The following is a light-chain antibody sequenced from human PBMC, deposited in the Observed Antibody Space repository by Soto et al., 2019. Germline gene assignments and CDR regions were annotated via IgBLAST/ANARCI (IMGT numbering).Light chain of an antibody. CDR2: HTS. CDR3: QQYREWPPFT. Sequence: ILMTQSPGTLSVSPGERATLSCRASENLHGALPWFQRRPGQPPRLLIYHTSTRATGIPARFSGSGSGTEFTLTISSLQPEDFAVYFCQQYREWPPFTFGQGTRLEIK. CDR1: ENLHGA. J-gene: IGKJ2*01. V-gene: IGKV3-15*01.